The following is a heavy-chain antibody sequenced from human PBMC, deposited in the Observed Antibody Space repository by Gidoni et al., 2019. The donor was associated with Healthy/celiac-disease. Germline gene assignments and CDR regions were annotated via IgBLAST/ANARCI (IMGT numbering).Heavy chain of an antibody. CDR3: AHINRSYIMAAAVDFDY. D-gene: IGHD6-13*01. CDR2: IYWDDDK. Sequence: QITLKESGPTLVKPTQTLTLTCTFSGFPLSTSGVGVGWIRQPPGTALEWLALIYWDDDKRYSPSLKSRLTITKDTSKNQVVLTMTNMDPVDTATYYCAHINRSYIMAAAVDFDYWGQGTLVTVSS. V-gene: IGHV2-5*02. CDR1: GFPLSTSGVG. J-gene: IGHJ4*02.